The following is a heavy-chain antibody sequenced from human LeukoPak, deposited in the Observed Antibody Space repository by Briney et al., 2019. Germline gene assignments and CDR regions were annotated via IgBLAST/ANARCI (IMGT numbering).Heavy chain of an antibody. CDR3: ARSGYSYGSHYGMDV. Sequence: PETLSLTCTVSGGSISSYYWSWIRQPAGKGLEWIGRIYTSGSTNYNPSLKSRVTMSVDTSKNQFSLKLSSVTAADTAVYYCARSGYSYGSHYGMDVWGQGTTVTVSS. CDR1: GGSISSYY. V-gene: IGHV4-4*07. D-gene: IGHD5-18*01. J-gene: IGHJ6*02. CDR2: IYTSGST.